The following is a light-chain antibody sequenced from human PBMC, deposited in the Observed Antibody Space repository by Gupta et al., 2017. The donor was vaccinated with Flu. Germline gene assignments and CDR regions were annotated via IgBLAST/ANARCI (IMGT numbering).Light chain of an antibody. J-gene: IGKJ1*01. V-gene: IGKV3-11*01. CDR2: DAS. Sequence: EIVLTQSPATLSLSPGERATLSCRASQSVSSYLAWYQQKPGQAPRLLIYDASNRATGIPARLSGSGSGTDVTRTISSLEPEAFAVYYCQQRSNWPPWTFGQGTKVEIK. CDR1: QSVSSY. CDR3: QQRSNWPPWT.